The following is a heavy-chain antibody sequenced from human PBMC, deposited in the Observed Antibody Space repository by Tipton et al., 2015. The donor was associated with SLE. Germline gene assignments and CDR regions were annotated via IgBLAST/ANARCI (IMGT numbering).Heavy chain of an antibody. Sequence: TLSLTCTVSSDSMSSYYWSWIRQPPGKGLEWIGYIYYSGITSYNPSLKSRVTISVDTSKNQFSLKLSSVTAADTAVYYCACDSNASSEYYYFRGPDFRGQGTLVTVSS. D-gene: IGHD3-22*01. V-gene: IGHV4-59*12. CDR1: SDSMSSYY. J-gene: IGHJ4*02. CDR2: IYYSGIT. CDR3: ACDSNASSEYYYFRGPDF.